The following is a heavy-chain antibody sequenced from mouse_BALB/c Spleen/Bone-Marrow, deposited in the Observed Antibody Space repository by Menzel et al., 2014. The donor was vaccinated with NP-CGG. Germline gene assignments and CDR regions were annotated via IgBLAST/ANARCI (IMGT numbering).Heavy chain of an antibody. CDR3: ARGNPFDF. V-gene: IGHV1-9*01. CDR2: ILPGSDNT. Sequence: QVQLQQSGGELMKPGASVKISCKATGYKFSNYWIQWVKQRPGHGPEWIGEILPGSDNTNYNEKFKGKATFTADTSSNTAYMQLSSLTSEDSAVYYCARGNPFDFWGQGTTLTVSS. CDR1: GYKFSNYW. J-gene: IGHJ2*01.